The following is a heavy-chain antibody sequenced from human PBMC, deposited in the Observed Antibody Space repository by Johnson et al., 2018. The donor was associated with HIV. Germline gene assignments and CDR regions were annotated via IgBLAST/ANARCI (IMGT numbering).Heavy chain of an antibody. D-gene: IGHD6-13*01. Sequence: MQLVESGGGVVQPGRSLRLSCAASGFTFDDYGMSWVRQAPGKGLEWVSGINWNGGRTGYADSVKGRFTISRDNAKNSQYLQMNSLRAEDTAFYYCARDRDSSSWYLAFDIWGQGTMVTVSS. CDR3: ARDRDSSSWYLAFDI. V-gene: IGHV3-20*04. CDR1: GFTFDDYG. J-gene: IGHJ3*02. CDR2: INWNGGRT.